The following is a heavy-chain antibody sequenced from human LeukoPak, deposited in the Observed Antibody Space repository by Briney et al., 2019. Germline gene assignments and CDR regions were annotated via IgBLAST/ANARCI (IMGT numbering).Heavy chain of an antibody. J-gene: IGHJ5*02. CDR3: ERATAYDILTGYLGWFDP. CDR2: INPNSGGT. CDR1: GYTFTSYY. V-gene: IGHV1-2*02. Sequence: ASVKVSCNAAGYTFTSYYMHRVRQAPGQGHQWIGWINPNSGGTNYAQKFQGRVTVTRDTSISTASMELSRLRSDDTAVFFCERATAYDILTGYLGWFDPWGQGTLVTVSS. D-gene: IGHD3-9*01.